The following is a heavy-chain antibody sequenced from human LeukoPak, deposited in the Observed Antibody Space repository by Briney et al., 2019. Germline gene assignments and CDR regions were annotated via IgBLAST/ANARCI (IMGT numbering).Heavy chain of an antibody. CDR3: ARVSRDSSGFDAFDI. Sequence: SETLSLTCTVSGYSISSGYYWGWIRQPPGKGLEWIGYIYYSGSTNYNPSLKSRVTISVDTSKNQFSLKLSSVTAADTAVYYCARVSRDSSGFDAFDIWGQGTMVTVSS. D-gene: IGHD3-22*01. CDR2: IYYSGST. J-gene: IGHJ3*02. CDR1: GYSISSGYY. V-gene: IGHV4-59*01.